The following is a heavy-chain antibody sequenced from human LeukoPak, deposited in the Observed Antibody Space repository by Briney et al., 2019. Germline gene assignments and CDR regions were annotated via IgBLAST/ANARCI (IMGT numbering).Heavy chain of an antibody. CDR2: MHVGTGNT. CDR1: GYTFIANY. Sequence: ASVQVSCKASGYTFIANYLQWVRQAPGLGPEWLGWMHVGTGNTRYAPKFQGRVTLRRDTSINTAYMELSSLTSGDTAVYYCAREGSCDGGDCYSFDFWGQGTLVTVSS. CDR3: AREGSCDGGDCYSFDF. J-gene: IGHJ4*02. D-gene: IGHD2-21*02. V-gene: IGHV1-2*02.